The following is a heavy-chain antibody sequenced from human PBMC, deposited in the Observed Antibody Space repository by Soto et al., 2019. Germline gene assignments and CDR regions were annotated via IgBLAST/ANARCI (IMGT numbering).Heavy chain of an antibody. D-gene: IGHD5-18*01. CDR1: GFIFSNYA. Sequence: PGGSLRLSCAASGFIFSNYAMHWVRQAPGKGLEYVSAISSNGGTTYYADSVKGRFTISRDNSKNTLYLQMSSLRAEDTAVYYCRGVDTSMAAHAFDIWGQGTMVTVSS. CDR2: ISSNGGTT. J-gene: IGHJ3*02. CDR3: RGVDTSMAAHAFDI. V-gene: IGHV3-64D*06.